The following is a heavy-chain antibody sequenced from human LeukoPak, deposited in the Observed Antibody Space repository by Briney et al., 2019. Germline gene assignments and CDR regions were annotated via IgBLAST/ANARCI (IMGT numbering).Heavy chain of an antibody. D-gene: IGHD6-25*01. CDR3: TKQSVSGYSSGWHWYFDL. J-gene: IGHJ2*01. Sequence: GRSLRLSCAASTFAFSTYAMSWVRQAPGKRLEWVSAVSGSGGTTYYADSVKGRFTISRDTTQNTMYLQKNSLRAEDTAVYYWTKQSVSGYSSGWHWYFDLWGRGTLVTVSS. CDR1: TFAFSTYA. CDR2: VSGSGGTT. V-gene: IGHV3-23*01.